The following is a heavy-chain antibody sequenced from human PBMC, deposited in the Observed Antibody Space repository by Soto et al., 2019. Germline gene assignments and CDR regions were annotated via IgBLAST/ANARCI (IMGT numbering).Heavy chain of an antibody. CDR1: GFTFSSYS. CDR2: ISSSSSYI. CDR3: ARGLNHYDVDAFDI. Sequence: PGGSLRLSCAASGFTFSSYSMNWVRQAPGKGLEWVSSISSSSSYIYYADSVKGRFTISRDNAKNSLYLQMNSLRAEDTAVYYCARGLNHYDVDAFDIWGQGTMVTVSS. D-gene: IGHD3-22*01. V-gene: IGHV3-21*01. J-gene: IGHJ3*02.